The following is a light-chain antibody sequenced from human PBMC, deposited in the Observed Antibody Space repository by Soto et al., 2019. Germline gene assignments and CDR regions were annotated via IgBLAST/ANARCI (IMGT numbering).Light chain of an antibody. CDR2: EVS. V-gene: IGLV2-14*01. Sequence: QSMLTQPASVSGSPGQSITISCTGTRSDVGDYNYVSWYQQHPGRVPKLLIYEVSDRPSGVSNRFSGSKSGNTASLTISGLQAEDEAHYYCSSYTGTYTYVFGTGTKVTVL. CDR1: RSDVGDYNY. CDR3: SSYTGTYTYV. J-gene: IGLJ1*01.